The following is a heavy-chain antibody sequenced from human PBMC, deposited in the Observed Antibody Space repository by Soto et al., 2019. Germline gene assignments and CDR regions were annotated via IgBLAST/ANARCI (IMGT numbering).Heavy chain of an antibody. CDR2: IYPGDSET. CDR3: ARGYCTTTICDPWFDP. D-gene: IGHD2-2*01. CDR1: GYSFTSYW. Sequence: GQSLKISCTGIGYSFTSYWIGWVRQMPGKALEWMGIIYPGDSETRYSPSFQGQVTISVDKSITTAYLQWTSLQASDTAVYYCARGYCTTTICDPWFDPWGQGTLVTVSS. V-gene: IGHV5-51*01. J-gene: IGHJ5*02.